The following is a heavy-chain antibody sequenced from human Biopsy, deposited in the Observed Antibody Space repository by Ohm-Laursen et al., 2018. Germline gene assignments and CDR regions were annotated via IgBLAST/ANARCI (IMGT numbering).Heavy chain of an antibody. D-gene: IGHD5-18*01. CDR3: ARAIGSSYGYLKGFDL. J-gene: IGHJ2*01. CDR1: GFPVSDYY. Sequence: SLRLSCSASGFPVSDYYMSWIRQAPGRGLEWVSDINSSGSTKYHAESVKGRFTISRDNAMNSVYLQMDSLRGADTAVYFCARAIGSSYGYLKGFDLWGRGTLVTVSS. CDR2: INSSGSTK. V-gene: IGHV3-11*04.